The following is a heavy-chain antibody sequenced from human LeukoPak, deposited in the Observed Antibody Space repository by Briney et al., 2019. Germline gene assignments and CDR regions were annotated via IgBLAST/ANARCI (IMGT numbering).Heavy chain of an antibody. J-gene: IGHJ4*02. CDR2: IIPIFGTA. V-gene: IGHV1-69*05. Sequence: GSSVKVSCKASGGTFSSYAISWVRQAPGQGLEWMGGIIPIFGTANYAQKFQGRVTITTDESTSTAYMELSSLRSEDTAVYYFARSYCSGGSCFHFDYWGQGTLVTVSS. CDR3: ARSYCSGGSCFHFDY. D-gene: IGHD2-15*01. CDR1: GGTFSSYA.